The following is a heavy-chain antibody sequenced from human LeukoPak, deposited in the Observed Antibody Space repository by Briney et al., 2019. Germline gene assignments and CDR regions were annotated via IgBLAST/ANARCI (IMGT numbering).Heavy chain of an antibody. CDR3: AKDLLQTFFFDSSGYYSDAFGM. Sequence: GGSLRLSCAASEFTFSNLAMSWVRQAPGKGLEWVSTISGSGDNTYYADSVKGRFTISRDNSKNTLSLHMNTLRAEDTAVYYCAKDLLQTFFFDSSGYYSDAFGMWGQGTMVTVSP. V-gene: IGHV3-23*01. CDR2: ISGSGDNT. D-gene: IGHD3-22*01. CDR1: EFTFSNLA. J-gene: IGHJ3*02.